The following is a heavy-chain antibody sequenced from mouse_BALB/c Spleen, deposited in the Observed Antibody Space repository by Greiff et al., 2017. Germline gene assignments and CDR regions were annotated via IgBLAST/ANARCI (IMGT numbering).Heavy chain of an antibody. J-gene: IGHJ1*01. CDR3: TREGDYYGSYWYFDV. CDR1: GYSFTSYW. CDR2: IYPGNSDT. D-gene: IGHD1-1*01. Sequence: EVKLVESGTVLARPGASVKMSCKASGYSFTSYWMHWVKQRPGQGLEWIGAIYPGNSDTSYNQKFKGKAKLTAVTSASTAYMELSSLTNEDSAVYYCTREGDYYGSYWYFDVWGAGTTVTVSS. V-gene: IGHV1-5*01.